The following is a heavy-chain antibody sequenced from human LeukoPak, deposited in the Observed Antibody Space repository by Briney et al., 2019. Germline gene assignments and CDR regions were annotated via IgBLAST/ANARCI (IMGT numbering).Heavy chain of an antibody. Sequence: SETLSLTCTVSGGSISSGSYYWSWIRHPAGKELEWIGRIYTSGSTNYNPSLKSRVTISVDKSKNQFSLKLSSVIAAETAVYFCARDPFRSSWYANDAFDIWAQGTLVTVSS. V-gene: IGHV4-61*02. CDR2: IYTSGST. D-gene: IGHD6-13*01. J-gene: IGHJ3*02. CDR3: ARDPFRSSWYANDAFDI. CDR1: GGSISSGSYY.